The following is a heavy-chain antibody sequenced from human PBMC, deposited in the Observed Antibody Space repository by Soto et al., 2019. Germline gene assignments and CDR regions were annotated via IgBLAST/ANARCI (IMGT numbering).Heavy chain of an antibody. Sequence: QVQLVQSGAEVKKPGASVKVSCKASGYTFTNYDINWVRQATGQGLEWMGWMNPNSGNAGYAQEFQGRVTMTRDTSISTAYMELSSLRSEDTAVYSCARYGTYSSSYYYYYYGMDVWGQGTTVTVSS. V-gene: IGHV1-8*01. CDR3: ARYGTYSSSYYYYYYGMDV. J-gene: IGHJ6*02. CDR2: MNPNSGNA. CDR1: GYTFTNYD. D-gene: IGHD6-6*01.